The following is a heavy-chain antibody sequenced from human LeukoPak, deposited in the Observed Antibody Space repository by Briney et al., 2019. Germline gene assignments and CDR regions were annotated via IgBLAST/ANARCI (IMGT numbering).Heavy chain of an antibody. V-gene: IGHV4-4*07. CDR2: IYTRGNT. J-gene: IGHJ2*01. CDR1: GGSISHYY. Sequence: SETLSLTCTVSGGSISHYYWNWIRQPAGKGLEWIGRIYTRGNTNFNPSLKSRVTISLDTSKNQFSLRLSSVTAADTAVYYCARQYNEILTGYYRGELYWYFDLWGRGTLVTVSS. CDR3: ARQYNEILTGYYRGELYWYFDL. D-gene: IGHD3-9*01.